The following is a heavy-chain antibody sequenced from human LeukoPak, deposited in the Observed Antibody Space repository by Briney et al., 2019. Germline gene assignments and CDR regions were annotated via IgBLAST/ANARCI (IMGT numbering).Heavy chain of an antibody. CDR2: IIPILGIA. CDR3: ARAWSGYSPFDY. J-gene: IGHJ4*02. D-gene: IGHD3-3*01. Sequence: ASVKVSCKASGGTFSSYAISWVRQAPGQGLEWMGRIIPILGIANYAQKFQGRVTITADESTSTAYMELSSLRSEDTAVYYCARAWSGYSPFDYWGQGTLVTVSS. CDR1: GGTFSSYA. V-gene: IGHV1-69*04.